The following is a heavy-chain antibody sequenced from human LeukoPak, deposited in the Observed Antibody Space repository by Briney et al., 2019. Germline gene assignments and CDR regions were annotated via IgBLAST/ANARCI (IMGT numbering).Heavy chain of an antibody. D-gene: IGHD3-22*01. J-gene: IGHJ4*02. Sequence: GGSLRLSCAASGFTFSSYAMSWVRQAPGKGLEWVSAISGSGGSTYYADSVKGRFTISRDNSKNTLYLQMNSLRAEDTAVYYCAEGFTYYYDSSGYYFPDWGQGTLVTVSS. CDR1: GFTFSSYA. CDR2: ISGSGGST. V-gene: IGHV3-23*01. CDR3: AEGFTYYYDSSGYYFPD.